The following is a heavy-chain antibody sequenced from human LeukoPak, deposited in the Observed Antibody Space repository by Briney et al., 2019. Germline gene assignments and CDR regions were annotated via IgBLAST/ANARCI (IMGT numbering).Heavy chain of an antibody. CDR1: GFTLSTNA. Sequence: GSLRLSCLTSGFTLSTNAMSWVRQAPGKGLEWISGISGSDASTYYADSVKGRFTISRDDSRNTLYLQMNSLRGDDTAVYYCAKDVGKWESLHFFDYWGQGTLVTVSS. D-gene: IGHD1-26*01. CDR3: AKDVGKWESLHFFDY. CDR2: ISGSDAST. J-gene: IGHJ4*02. V-gene: IGHV3-23*01.